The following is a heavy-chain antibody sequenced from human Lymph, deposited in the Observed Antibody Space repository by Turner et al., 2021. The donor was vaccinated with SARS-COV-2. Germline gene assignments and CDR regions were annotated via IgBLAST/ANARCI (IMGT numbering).Heavy chain of an antibody. V-gene: IGHV3-23*01. J-gene: IGHJ4*02. Sequence: EGQLLESGGGLVQPGGSLSLSCAASGFIFSSYAMSWVRQAPGKGLEWVSSISGSGGRTYYADSVKGRFTISRDNSKNALYLKMNSLRAEDTAVYYCAKNEMGMIVVVINLFDYWGQGTLVTVSS. D-gene: IGHD3-22*01. CDR1: GFIFSSYA. CDR3: AKNEMGMIVVVINLFDY. CDR2: ISGSGGRT.